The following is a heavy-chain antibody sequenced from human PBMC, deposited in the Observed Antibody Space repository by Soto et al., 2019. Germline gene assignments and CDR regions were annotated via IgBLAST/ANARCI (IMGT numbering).Heavy chain of an antibody. D-gene: IGHD6-13*01. J-gene: IGHJ6*02. V-gene: IGHV5-10-1*01. CDR2: IDPSDSYT. CDR3: ARQPLVAAASYYYSGMDV. Sequence: PGESLKISCKGSGYSFTSYWISWVRQMPGKGLEWMGRIDPSDSYTNYSPSFQGHVTISADKSISTAYLQWSSLKASDTAMYYCARQPLVAAASYYYSGMDVWGQGTTVTVYS. CDR1: GYSFTSYW.